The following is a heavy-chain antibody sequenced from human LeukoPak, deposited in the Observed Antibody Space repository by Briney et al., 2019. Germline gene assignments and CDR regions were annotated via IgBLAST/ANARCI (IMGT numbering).Heavy chain of an antibody. J-gene: IGHJ4*02. CDR1: GFTFSDSY. Sequence: GGSLRLSCAASGFTFSDSYMSWLRQAPGKGLEWVSYISSSGSTIKYADSVKGRFTISRDNAKNSLYLQMNSLRVEDTAVYYCATRASYFNHWGQGTLVTVSS. CDR2: ISSSGSTI. V-gene: IGHV3-11*04. CDR3: ATRASYFNH.